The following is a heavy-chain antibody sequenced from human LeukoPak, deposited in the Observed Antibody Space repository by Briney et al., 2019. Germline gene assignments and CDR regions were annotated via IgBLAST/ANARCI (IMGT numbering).Heavy chain of an antibody. CDR1: GFTFSSYA. V-gene: IGHV3-23*01. CDR2: ITTSDGNT. CDR3: AKDGGLWVSAHWGDS. Sequence: PGGSLRLSCSASGFTFSSYAMHWVRQAPGKGLEWVSTITTSDGNTYYADSVKGRFTVSRDNSKNTLFLQMNSLRAEDTAVYYCAKDGGLWVSAHWGDSWGRGTLATVSS. D-gene: IGHD7-27*01. J-gene: IGHJ4*02.